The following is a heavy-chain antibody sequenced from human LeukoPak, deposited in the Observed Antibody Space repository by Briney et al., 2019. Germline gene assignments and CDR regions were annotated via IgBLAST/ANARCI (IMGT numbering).Heavy chain of an antibody. CDR2: ISSSGSTI. V-gene: IGHV3-11*01. J-gene: IGHJ4*02. CDR3: ARSRMVRTSVYY. Sequence: GGSLRLSCAASGFTFSDYHMSWLRQAPGKGREWVSYISSSGSTIYYADTVKGRFTIYRDNAKNSLYLQMNSLRAEDTAVYYCARSRMVRTSVYYWGQGTLVTVSS. CDR1: GFTFSDYH. D-gene: IGHD3-10*01.